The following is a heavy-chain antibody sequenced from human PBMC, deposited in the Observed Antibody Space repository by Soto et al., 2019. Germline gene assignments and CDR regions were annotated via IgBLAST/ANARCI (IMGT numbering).Heavy chain of an antibody. CDR1: GGSISSSSYY. Sequence: SETLSLTCTVSGGSISSSSYYWGWIRQPPGKGLEWIGSIYYSGSTYYNPSLKSRVTISVDTSKNQLSLKLSSVTAADTAVYYCARGRGIAVAATGYWGQGTLVTVSS. V-gene: IGHV4-39*01. J-gene: IGHJ4*02. D-gene: IGHD6-19*01. CDR2: IYYSGST. CDR3: ARGRGIAVAATGY.